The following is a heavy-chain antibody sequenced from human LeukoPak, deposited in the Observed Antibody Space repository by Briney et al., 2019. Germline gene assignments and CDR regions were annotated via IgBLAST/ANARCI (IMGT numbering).Heavy chain of an antibody. V-gene: IGHV1-69*06. J-gene: IGHJ1*01. D-gene: IGHD6-13*01. CDR3: ARDGRARGVAAAGGAEYFQH. CDR1: GGTFSSYA. CDR2: IIPIFGTA. Sequence: GASVTVSLKASGGTFSSYAISWVRQAPAQGLEWMGGIIPIFGTANYAQKYQGRVTITADKATSTAYMELSSLRSEDTAVYYCARDGRARGVAAAGGAEYFQHWGQGTLVTVSS.